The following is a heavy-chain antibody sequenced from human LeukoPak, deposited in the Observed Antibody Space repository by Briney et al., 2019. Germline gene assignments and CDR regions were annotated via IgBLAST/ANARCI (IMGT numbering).Heavy chain of an antibody. D-gene: IGHD5-12*01. CDR1: GFTFSNYA. CDR3: AKESGRIVAKSPFDP. V-gene: IGHV3-23*01. Sequence: GGSLRHSCAASGFTFSNYAMSWVRQAPGKGLEWVSGINVSGGSTFYADSVRGRFTISRDNSKNTLYLQMNSLRAEDTAVYYCAKESGRIVAKSPFDPWGQGTLVTVSS. CDR2: INVSGGST. J-gene: IGHJ5*02.